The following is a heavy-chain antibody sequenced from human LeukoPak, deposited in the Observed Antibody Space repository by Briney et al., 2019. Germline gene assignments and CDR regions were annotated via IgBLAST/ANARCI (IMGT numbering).Heavy chain of an antibody. J-gene: IGHJ5*01. CDR2: ISGSGTNT. V-gene: IGHV3-23*01. Sequence: GGSLRLSCAASGFIFSSYGMSWVRQAPGKGLEWVSSISGSGTNTDYADSVKGRFTISRDNSKNTVNVQMNSLRAEDTAVYYCAKATSPVHSRNWFDSWGQGTLVTVSS. CDR1: GFIFSSYG. D-gene: IGHD6-13*01. CDR3: AKATSPVHSRNWFDS.